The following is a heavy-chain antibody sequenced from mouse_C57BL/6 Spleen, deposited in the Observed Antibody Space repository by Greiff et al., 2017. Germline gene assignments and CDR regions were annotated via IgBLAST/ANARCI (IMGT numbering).Heavy chain of an antibody. CDR3: GEGYDGWFAY. J-gene: IGHJ3*01. CDR1: GYTFTSYW. Sequence: QVQLQQSGAELVKPGASVKVSCKASGYTFTSYWMRWVKQRPGQGLEWIGRINPSDSDTNYNQKFKGKATLTADKSSSTAYMQRSSLTSDDSAVYYGGEGYDGWFAYWGQGTPVTVSA. V-gene: IGHV1-74*01. CDR2: INPSDSDT. D-gene: IGHD2-12*01.